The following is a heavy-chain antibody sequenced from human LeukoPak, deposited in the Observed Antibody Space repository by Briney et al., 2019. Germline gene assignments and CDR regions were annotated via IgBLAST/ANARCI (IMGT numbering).Heavy chain of an antibody. CDR3: ARVGRYGYNLEYFDY. D-gene: IGHD5-24*01. CDR1: GGSISSYY. CDR2: IYYSGST. V-gene: IGHV4-59*01. J-gene: IGHJ4*02. Sequence: SETLSLTCTVSGGSISSYYCSWIRQPPGKGLEWIGYIYYSGSTNYNPSLKSRVTISVDTSKNQFSLKLSSVTAADTAVYYCARVGRYGYNLEYFDYWGQGTLVTVSS.